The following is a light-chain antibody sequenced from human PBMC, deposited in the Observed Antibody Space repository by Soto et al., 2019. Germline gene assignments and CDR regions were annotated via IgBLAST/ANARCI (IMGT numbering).Light chain of an antibody. V-gene: IGKV1-5*01. CDR3: KQSSAFPLT. CDR2: DSS. Sequence: DLQMTQSPSTLSASVGDIVTITCRASQSISSWLAWYQQKPGRATKLLIYDSSSLESGVPYRFSGSGSGTDFTLTISSLQPEDCATYFCKQSSAFPLTFGGGTKVDIK. J-gene: IGKJ4*01. CDR1: QSISSW.